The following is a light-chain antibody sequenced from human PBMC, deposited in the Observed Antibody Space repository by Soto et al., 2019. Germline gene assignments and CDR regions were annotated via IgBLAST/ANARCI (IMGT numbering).Light chain of an antibody. J-gene: IGKJ1*01. CDR2: GAS. V-gene: IGKV3-15*01. CDR3: QQYSSWPPWT. Sequence: EIVFTQSPGTLSLSPGERATLSCRASQSVSSTNLAWYQQKPGQAPRLLIYGASTRATGIPPRFSGSGSGTEFTLTISSLESEDSAVYYCQQYSSWPPWTFGQGTKVDI. CDR1: QSVSSTN.